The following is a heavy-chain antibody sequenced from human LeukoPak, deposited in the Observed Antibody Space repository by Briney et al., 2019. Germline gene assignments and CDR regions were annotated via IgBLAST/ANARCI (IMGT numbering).Heavy chain of an antibody. CDR1: EFTFSSYE. Sequence: GGSLRLSCTASEFTFSSYEMNWVRQAPGKGLEWVSYISSSGDTIYYADSVKGRFTISRDNSKNTLYLQMNSLRAEDTAVYYCARGGYNYFDNGGQGTLVTVSS. J-gene: IGHJ4*02. D-gene: IGHD5-12*01. V-gene: IGHV3-48*03. CDR2: ISSSGDTI. CDR3: ARGGYNYFDN.